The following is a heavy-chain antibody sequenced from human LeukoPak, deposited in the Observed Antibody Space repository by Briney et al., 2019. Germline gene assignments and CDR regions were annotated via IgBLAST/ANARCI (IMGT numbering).Heavy chain of an antibody. CDR1: GFTFSSYS. D-gene: IGHD6-13*01. V-gene: IGHV3-48*01. CDR3: AKGAPAATNYYYMDV. Sequence: GGSLRLSCAASGFTFSSYSMNWVRQAPGKGLEWVSYISSSSSTIYYADSVKGRFTISRDNAKNSLYLQMNSLRAEDTAVYYCAKGAPAATNYYYMDVWGKGTTVTVSS. J-gene: IGHJ6*03. CDR2: ISSSSSTI.